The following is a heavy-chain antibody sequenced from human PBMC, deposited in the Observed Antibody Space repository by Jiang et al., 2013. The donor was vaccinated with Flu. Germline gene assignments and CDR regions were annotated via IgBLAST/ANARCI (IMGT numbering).Heavy chain of an antibody. CDR2: IYYSGST. CDR3: ARLYCSGGSCFDY. D-gene: IGHD2-15*01. V-gene: IGHV4-59*01. Sequence: LLKPSETLSLTCTVSGGSISSYYWSWIRQPPGKGLEWIGYIYYSGSTNYNPSLKSRVTISVDTSKNQFSLKLSSVTAADTAVYYCARLYCSGGSCFDYWGQGTLVTVSS. CDR1: GGSISSYY. J-gene: IGHJ4*02.